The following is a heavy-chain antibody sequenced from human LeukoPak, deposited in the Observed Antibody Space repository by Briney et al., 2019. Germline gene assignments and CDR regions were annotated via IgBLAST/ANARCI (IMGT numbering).Heavy chain of an antibody. CDR1: GFTFSSYG. D-gene: IGHD3-3*01. V-gene: IGHV3-30*03. CDR3: ARLYNGVYYDFWSCPHPL. CDR2: ISYDGSNK. J-gene: IGHJ3*01. Sequence: PGRSLRLSCAASGFTFSSYGMHWVRQAPGKGLEWVAVISYDGSNKYYADSVKGRFTISRDNAKNSLYLQMNSLRAEDTAVYYCARLYNGVYYDFWSCPHPLWGQGTMVTVSS.